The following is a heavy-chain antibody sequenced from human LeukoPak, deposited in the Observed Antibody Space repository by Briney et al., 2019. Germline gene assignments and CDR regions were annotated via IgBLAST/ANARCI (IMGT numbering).Heavy chain of an antibody. V-gene: IGHV3-48*01. D-gene: IGHD4-17*01. CDR1: GFTFSNYA. Sequence: GGSLRLSCAASGFTFSNYAMNWVRQAPGKGLEWVSYINSRSGIIRYADSVKGQFTISRDNAKKSLDLQMNSLRAEDTAVYYCARDARDYGDYDYWGQGTLVTVSS. CDR2: INSRSGII. CDR3: ARDARDYGDYDY. J-gene: IGHJ4*02.